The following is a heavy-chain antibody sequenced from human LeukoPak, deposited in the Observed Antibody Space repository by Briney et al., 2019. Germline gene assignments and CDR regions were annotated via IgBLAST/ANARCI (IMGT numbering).Heavy chain of an antibody. CDR1: GYTFTRYG. CDR2: ISAYNGNT. D-gene: IGHD3-22*01. V-gene: IGHV1-18*01. Sequence: ASVKVSCKASGYTFTRYGISWVRQAPGQGLEWMGWISAYNGNTNYAQKLQGRVTMTTDTSTSTAYMELRSLRSDDTAVYYCARGRGMHYDSSGRPLDYWGQGTLVTVSS. J-gene: IGHJ4*02. CDR3: ARGRGMHYDSSGRPLDY.